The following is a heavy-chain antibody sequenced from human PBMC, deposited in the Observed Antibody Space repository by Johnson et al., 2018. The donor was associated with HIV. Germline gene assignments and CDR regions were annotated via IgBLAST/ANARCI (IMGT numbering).Heavy chain of an antibody. CDR1: GFNFSKFG. J-gene: IGHJ3*02. CDR2: IWYDGSST. CDR3: AKDRYSSSWSDAFDI. V-gene: IGHV3-33*06. D-gene: IGHD6-13*01. Sequence: VQLVESGGRVVQPGRSLRLSCAASGFNFSKFGMHWVRQAPGKGLQWVAVIWYDGSSTYFADSVKGRFTISRDNSKNTLYLQMNSLRAEDTAVYYCAKDRYSSSWSDAFDIWGQGTMVTVSS.